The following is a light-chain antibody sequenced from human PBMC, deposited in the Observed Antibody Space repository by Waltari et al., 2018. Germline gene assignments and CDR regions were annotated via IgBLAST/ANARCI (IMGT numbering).Light chain of an antibody. CDR3: HQYHNWPPGT. Sequence: EIVMTQSPGTLSVSQGDRATLSCRASQSVRGHLAWYQQKPGQSPRVLIYDVSTRATGIPARFSGSGSGTEFTLTISSLQSEDFAVYYCHQYHNWPPGTFGQGTKVEIK. CDR1: QSVRGH. V-gene: IGKV3-15*01. CDR2: DVS. J-gene: IGKJ1*01.